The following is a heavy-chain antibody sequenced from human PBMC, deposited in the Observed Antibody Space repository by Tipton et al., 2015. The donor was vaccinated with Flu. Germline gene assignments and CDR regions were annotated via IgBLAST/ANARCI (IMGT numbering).Heavy chain of an antibody. CDR2: ISHTGNT. V-gene: IGHV4-38-2*01. Sequence: GLVKPSETLSLTCAVSGYSITSGFFRGWIRLPPGKGLEWIATISHTGNTFYYPSLKSRATISIDSSKNQFSLRLSSVTAADTTVYYCGRRDYSNYVSEPKNWFSPWGQGALVTVSS. D-gene: IGHD4-11*01. CDR1: GYSITSGFF. CDR3: GRRDYSNYVSEPKNWFSP. J-gene: IGHJ5*02.